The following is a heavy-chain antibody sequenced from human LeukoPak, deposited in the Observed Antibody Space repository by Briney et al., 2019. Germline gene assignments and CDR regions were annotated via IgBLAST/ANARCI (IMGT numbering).Heavy chain of an antibody. D-gene: IGHD1-26*01. J-gene: IGHJ4*02. CDR2: IIPIFGTA. CDR1: GGTFSSYA. Sequence: SVKVSCKASGGTFSSYAISWVRQAPGQGLEWMGGIIPIFGTANYAQKFQGRVTITTDETTSTAYMELSSLRSEDTAVYYCARASGSYYYFDYWGQGTLVTVSS. V-gene: IGHV1-69*05. CDR3: ARASGSYYYFDY.